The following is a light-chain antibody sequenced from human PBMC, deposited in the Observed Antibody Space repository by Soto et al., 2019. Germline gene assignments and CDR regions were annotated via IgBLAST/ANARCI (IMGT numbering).Light chain of an antibody. Sequence: QAVVTQPPSASGTPGQRVTISCSGSSSNIGSNTVHWYQHLPGTAPKLLIYNFNERPSGVPDRFSGSKSGPSASLAISGLQSEDEADYYCAAWDDSLNGPVFGGGTKLTVL. CDR3: AAWDDSLNGPV. J-gene: IGLJ2*01. CDR1: SSNIGSNT. V-gene: IGLV1-44*01. CDR2: NFN.